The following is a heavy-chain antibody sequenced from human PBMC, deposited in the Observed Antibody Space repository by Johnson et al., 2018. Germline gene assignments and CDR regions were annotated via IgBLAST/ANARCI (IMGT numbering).Heavy chain of an antibody. CDR2: TWYDGSNK. V-gene: IGHV3-33*01. J-gene: IGHJ6*02. CDR1: GFTFSSYG. Sequence: VQLLESGGGVVQPGRSLRLSCAASGFTFSSYGMHWVRQAPGKGLEWVAVTWYDGSNKYYADSVKGRFTISRDNSKTTLNLQMTSRRAEDKAVYYCERAESSPHYGMDVWGQGTTVTVSS. D-gene: IGHD6-13*01. CDR3: ERAESSPHYGMDV.